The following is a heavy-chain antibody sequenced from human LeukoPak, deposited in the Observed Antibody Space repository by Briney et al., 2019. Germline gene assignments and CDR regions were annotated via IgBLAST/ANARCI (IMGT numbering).Heavy chain of an antibody. CDR3: VSFYETY. D-gene: IGHD2-2*01. Sequence: AGGSLRLSCAASGNSWMHWVRQAPGKGLVWVSHINSDGSWTSYADSVKGRFTISKDNAKNTVYLQMNNLRAEDTAVYYCVSFYETYWGRGNLVTVSS. J-gene: IGHJ4*02. CDR2: INSDGSWT. V-gene: IGHV3-74*01. CDR1: GNSW.